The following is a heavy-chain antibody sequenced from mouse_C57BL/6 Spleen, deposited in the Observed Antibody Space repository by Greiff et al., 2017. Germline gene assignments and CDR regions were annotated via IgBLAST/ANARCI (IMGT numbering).Heavy chain of an antibody. V-gene: IGHV5-4*01. J-gene: IGHJ4*01. CDR2: ISDGGSYT. D-gene: IGHD3-2*02. Sequence: EVKLMESGGGLVKPGGSLKLSCAASGFTFSSYAMSWVRQTPEKRLEWVATISDGGSYTYYPDNVKGRFTISRDNAKNNLYLQMSHLKSEDTAMYYCARDRSSGYLHYYAMDYWGQGTSVTVSS. CDR3: ARDRSSGYLHYYAMDY. CDR1: GFTFSSYA.